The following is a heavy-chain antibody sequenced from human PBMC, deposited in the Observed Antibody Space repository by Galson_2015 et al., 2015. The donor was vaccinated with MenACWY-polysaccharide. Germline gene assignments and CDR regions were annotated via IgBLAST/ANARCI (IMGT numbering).Heavy chain of an antibody. CDR2: TYYRAKWYN. CDR3: ARVVVLQLWHSFDY. J-gene: IGHJ4*02. CDR1: GDSVSSNSAA. V-gene: IGHV6-1*01. D-gene: IGHD5-18*01. Sequence: CAISGDSVSSNSAAWNWIRQSPSRGLEWLGRTYYRAKWYNDYAVSVKSRITINPDTSKNQFSLQLNSVTPEDTAVYYCARVVVLQLWHSFDYSGQGTLVPVSS.